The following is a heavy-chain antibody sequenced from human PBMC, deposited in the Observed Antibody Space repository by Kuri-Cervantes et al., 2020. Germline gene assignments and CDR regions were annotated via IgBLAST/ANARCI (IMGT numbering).Heavy chain of an antibody. Sequence: ASVKVSCKTSGYTFTSYGITWVRQAPGQGLEWIGWINSNSGGTNYAQKFQGWVTMTRDASISTAYMELSRLRSDDTAVYYCAVLRGYTYAFDIWGQGTMVTVSS. CDR1: GYTFTSYG. D-gene: IGHD5-18*01. J-gene: IGHJ3*02. V-gene: IGHV1-2*04. CDR3: AVLRGYTYAFDI. CDR2: INSNSGGT.